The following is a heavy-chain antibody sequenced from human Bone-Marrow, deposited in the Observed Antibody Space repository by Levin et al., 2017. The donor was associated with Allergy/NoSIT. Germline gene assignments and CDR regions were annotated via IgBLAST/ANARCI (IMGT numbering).Heavy chain of an antibody. CDR2: ICNSGTT. Sequence: GSLRLSCTVSGDSINNTNYCWAWIRQPPGKGLEWIGSICNSGTTYYSPSLKSRVTLSVETSKNQFSLKLSSMTSADTAVYFCARPSTTIRGIIITNFDYWGHGTLVTVSS. CDR1: GDSINNTNYC. J-gene: IGHJ4*01. CDR3: ARPSTTIRGIIITNFDY. V-gene: IGHV4-39*01. D-gene: IGHD3-10*01.